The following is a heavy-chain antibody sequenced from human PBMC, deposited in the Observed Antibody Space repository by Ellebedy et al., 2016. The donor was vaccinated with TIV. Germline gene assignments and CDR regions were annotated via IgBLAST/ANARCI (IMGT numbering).Heavy chain of an antibody. CDR2: IYYSGST. V-gene: IGHV4-61*05. Sequence: SETLSLTCTVSGGSISSSSYYWGWIRQPPGKGLEWIGYIYYSGSTNYNPSLKSRVTISVDTSKNQFSLKLSSVTAADTAVYYCARYGDFDIWGQGTMVTVSS. J-gene: IGHJ3*02. D-gene: IGHD4-17*01. CDR3: ARYGDFDI. CDR1: GGSISSSSYY.